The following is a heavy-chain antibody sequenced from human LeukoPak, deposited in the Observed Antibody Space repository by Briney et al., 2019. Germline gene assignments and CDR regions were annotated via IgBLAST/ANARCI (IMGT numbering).Heavy chain of an antibody. D-gene: IGHD2-15*01. J-gene: IGHJ4*02. CDR3: ARRGPQGIVDY. Sequence: SETLSLTCTVSGGSISSYYWSWLRQPPGKGLEWIGYIYYSGSTNYNPSLKSRVTISVDTSKNQFSLKLSSVTAADTAVYYCARRGPQGIVDYWGQGTLVTVSS. CDR2: IYYSGST. CDR1: GGSISSYY. V-gene: IGHV4-59*08.